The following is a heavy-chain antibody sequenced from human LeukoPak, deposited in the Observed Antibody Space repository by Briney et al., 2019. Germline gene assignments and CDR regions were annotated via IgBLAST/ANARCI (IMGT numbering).Heavy chain of an antibody. J-gene: IGHJ6*02. Sequence: GGSLRLSCAASGFTFRTYAMSWVRQAPGKGLEWVSAISDSDSGTYYADSVMGRFTISRDNSKNTLYLQMNSLRAEDTAVYYCAKGYGYSSSWTSNYYFYGLDVWGQGTTVTV. CDR1: GFTFRTYA. V-gene: IGHV3-23*01. CDR2: ISDSDSGT. D-gene: IGHD6-13*01. CDR3: AKGYGYSSSWTSNYYFYGLDV.